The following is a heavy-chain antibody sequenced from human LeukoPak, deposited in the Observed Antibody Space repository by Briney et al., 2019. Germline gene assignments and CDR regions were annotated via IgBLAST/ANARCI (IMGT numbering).Heavy chain of an antibody. J-gene: IGHJ3*02. D-gene: IGHD3-22*01. CDR1: GFTFSSYA. CDR3: ARGGKSDYYDSSGYWYAFDI. CDR2: IYSGGST. Sequence: GGSLRLSCAASGFTFSSYAMSWVRQAPGKGLEWVSVIYSGGSTYYADSVKGRFTISRDNSKNTLYLQMNSLRAEDTAVYYCARGGKSDYYDSSGYWYAFDIWGQGTMVTVSS. V-gene: IGHV3-53*01.